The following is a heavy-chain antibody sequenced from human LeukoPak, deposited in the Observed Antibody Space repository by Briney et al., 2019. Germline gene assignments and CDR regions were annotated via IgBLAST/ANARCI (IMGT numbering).Heavy chain of an antibody. Sequence: PGGSLRLSCAASGFTFSRDWMHWVRHAPGKGLVWVSRINSDGSSTIYADSVKGRFTVSRDNAKNTLYLQMNSLRAEDTAVYYCARESGSAYYYYGMDVWGQGTTVTVSS. J-gene: IGHJ6*02. V-gene: IGHV3-74*01. CDR1: GFTFSRDW. CDR2: INSDGSST. CDR3: ARESGSAYYYYGMDV.